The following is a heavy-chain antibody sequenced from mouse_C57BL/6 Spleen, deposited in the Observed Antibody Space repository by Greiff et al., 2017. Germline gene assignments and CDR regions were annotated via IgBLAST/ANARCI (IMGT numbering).Heavy chain of an antibody. CDR3: SRSGAMIVMDY. J-gene: IGHJ4*01. V-gene: IGHV1-82*01. Sequence: QVQLKESGPELVKPGASVKISCKASGYAFSSSWMNWVKQRPGKGLEWIGRIYPGDGDTNYNGKFKGKATLTADKSSSTAYMQLSSLTSEDSAVYVCSRSGAMIVMDYWGQGTSVTVSS. D-gene: IGHD2-3*01. CDR1: GYAFSSSW. CDR2: IYPGDGDT.